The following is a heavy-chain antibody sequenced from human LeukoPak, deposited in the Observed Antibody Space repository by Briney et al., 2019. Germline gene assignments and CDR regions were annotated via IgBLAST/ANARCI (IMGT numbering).Heavy chain of an antibody. CDR2: IIPIFNIT. CDR1: GDTFSNCA. V-gene: IGHV1-69*04. D-gene: IGHD3-22*01. J-gene: IGHJ4*02. CDR3: ARNTGYYDTNGPPDY. Sequence: SVKVSCKASGDTFSNCAISWVRQAPGQGLEWMGRIIPIFNITHFAQKFQGRVTLTADKSTGTAYMELSSLRSEDTAVYYCARNTGYYDTNGPPDYWGQGTPVTVSS.